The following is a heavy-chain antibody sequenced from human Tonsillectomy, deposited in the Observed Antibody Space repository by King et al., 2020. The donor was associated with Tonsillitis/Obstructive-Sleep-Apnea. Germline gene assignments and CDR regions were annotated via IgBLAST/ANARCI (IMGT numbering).Heavy chain of an antibody. CDR2: ISGSGGST. J-gene: IGHJ4*02. V-gene: IGHV3-23*01. CDR3: AKSHLGYCSSTSCYLWDY. CDR1: GFTFSSYA. D-gene: IGHD2-2*01. Sequence: VQLLESGRGLVQPGGSLRLSCAASGFTFSSYAMSWVRQAPGKGLEWVSAISGSGGSTYYADSVKGRFTISRDNSKNTLYLQMNSLRAEDTAVYYCAKSHLGYCSSTSCYLWDYWGQGTLVTVSS.